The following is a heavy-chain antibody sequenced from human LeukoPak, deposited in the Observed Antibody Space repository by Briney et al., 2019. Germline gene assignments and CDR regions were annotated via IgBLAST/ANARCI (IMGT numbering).Heavy chain of an antibody. J-gene: IGHJ5*02. D-gene: IGHD3-10*01. CDR1: GFTFSSYS. CDR2: ISSSSSTI. V-gene: IGHV3-48*04. CDR3: ARASLRAKTSSWFDP. Sequence: PGGSLRLSCAASGFTFSSYSMNWVRQAPGKGLEWVSYISSSSSTIYYADSVKGRFTISRDNAKNSLYLQMNSLRAEDTAVYYCARASLRAKTSSWFDPWGQGTLVTVSS.